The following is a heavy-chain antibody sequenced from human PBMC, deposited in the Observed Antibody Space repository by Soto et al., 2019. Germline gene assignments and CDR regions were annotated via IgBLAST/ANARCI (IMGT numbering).Heavy chain of an antibody. Sequence: PGGSLRLSCAASGFTFSSYGMHWVRQAPGEGLEWVAVIWYDGSNKYYADSVKGRFTISRDNSKNTLYLQMNSLRAEDTAVYYCARDPSRIIVAGQIMPGLYWYWGQGTLVTVSS. CDR1: GFTFSSYG. J-gene: IGHJ4*02. D-gene: IGHD5-12*01. CDR3: ARDPSRIIVAGQIMPGLYWY. V-gene: IGHV3-33*01. CDR2: IWYDGSNK.